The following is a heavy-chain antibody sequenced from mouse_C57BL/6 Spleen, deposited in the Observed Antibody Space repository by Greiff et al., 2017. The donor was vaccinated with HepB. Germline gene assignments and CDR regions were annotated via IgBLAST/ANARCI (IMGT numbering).Heavy chain of an antibody. V-gene: IGHV1-59*01. CDR3: ARGYYDYVYYFDY. CDR2: IDPSDSYT. D-gene: IGHD2-4*01. Sequence: VQLQQPGAELVRPGTSVKLSCKASGYTFTSYWMHWVKQRPGQGLEWIGVIDPSDSYTNYNQKFKGKATLTVDTSSSTAYMQLSSLTSEDSAVYYCARGYYDYVYYFDYWGQGTTLTVSS. CDR1: GYTFTSYW. J-gene: IGHJ2*01.